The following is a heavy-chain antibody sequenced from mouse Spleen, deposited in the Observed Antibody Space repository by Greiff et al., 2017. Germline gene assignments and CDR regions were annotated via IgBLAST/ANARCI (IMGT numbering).Heavy chain of an antibody. D-gene: IGHD2-1*01. CDR3: ARDMRYGNHYYAMDY. V-gene: IGHV3-6*01. CDR1: GYSITSGYY. Sequence: EVKLVESGPGLVKPSQSLSLTCSVTGYSITSGYYWNWIRQFPGNKLEWMGYISYDGSNNYNPSLKNRISITRDTSKNQFFLKLNSVTTEDTATYYCARDMRYGNHYYAMDYWGQGTSVTVSS. J-gene: IGHJ4*01. CDR2: ISYDGSN.